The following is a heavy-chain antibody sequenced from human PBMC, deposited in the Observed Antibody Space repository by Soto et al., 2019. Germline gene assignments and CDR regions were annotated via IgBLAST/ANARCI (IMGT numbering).Heavy chain of an antibody. D-gene: IGHD3-22*01. J-gene: IGHJ6*02. CDR2: IDHSGTT. CDR3: GTDSTGRYYVMDV. CDR1: GGSLSGYY. V-gene: IGHV4-34*01. Sequence: PSETLSLTCAVSGGSLSGYYWSWIRQPPGKELEWIGEIDHSGTTNYNPSLKSRVTTSVDTSKNQLSLKLTSVTAADTAVYYYGTDSTGRYYVMDVWGQGTTVTVSS.